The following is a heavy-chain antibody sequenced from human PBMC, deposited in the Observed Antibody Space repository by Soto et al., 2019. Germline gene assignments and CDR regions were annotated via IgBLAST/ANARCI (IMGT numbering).Heavy chain of an antibody. D-gene: IGHD2-2*01. V-gene: IGHV3-48*01. CDR2: ISSSGTTM. CDR1: GFTFNSYS. CDR3: ARDQNYCSRTNCYQGFDY. J-gene: IGHJ4*02. Sequence: EVQLVEYGGDLVQPGGSLRLSCAASGFTFNSYSMNWVRQAPGKGLEWVSDISSSGTTMYYVDSVKGRFTISRDNAKNSLSLQMNSLRAEDTAVYYCARDQNYCSRTNCYQGFDYWGQGTLVTVSS.